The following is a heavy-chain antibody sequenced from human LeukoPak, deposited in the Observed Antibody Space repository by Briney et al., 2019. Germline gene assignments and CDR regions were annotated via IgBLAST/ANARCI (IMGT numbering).Heavy chain of an antibody. CDR3: ARTFLGATYHTHFDY. CDR1: GFIFSTFA. J-gene: IGHJ4*02. D-gene: IGHD1-26*01. Sequence: PGGSLRLSCAASGFIFSTFAMHWVLQAPGKGLEWVAVVSHDGNIKYYADSVKGRFTISRDNSKNTLYLQMNSLRAEDTAVYYCARTFLGATYHTHFDYWGQGTLVTVSS. CDR2: VSHDGNIK. V-gene: IGHV3-30-3*01.